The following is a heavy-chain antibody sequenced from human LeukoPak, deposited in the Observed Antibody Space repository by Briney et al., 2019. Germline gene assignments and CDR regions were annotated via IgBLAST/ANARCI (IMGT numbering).Heavy chain of an antibody. Sequence: GSLRLSCIASGFSFSGHWMHWARQLPGKGLVWVSRISPTGSTTSYADSVKGRFTVSRDNAKNTLYLQVNNLRAEDMAVYYCARGPNSNWSGLDFWGQGTLLTVSS. CDR2: ISPTGSTT. V-gene: IGHV3-74*01. J-gene: IGHJ4*02. CDR3: ARGPNSNWSGLDF. CDR1: GFSFSGHW. D-gene: IGHD6-6*01.